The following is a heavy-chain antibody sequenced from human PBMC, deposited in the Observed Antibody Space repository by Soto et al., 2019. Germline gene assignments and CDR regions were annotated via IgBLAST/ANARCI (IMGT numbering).Heavy chain of an antibody. CDR1: GFTFSSYG. D-gene: IGHD3-22*01. J-gene: IGHJ4*02. CDR3: AKDGEFGYYDSSGYYGGQFDY. Sequence: QVQLVESGGGVVQPGRSLRLSCAASGFTFSSYGMHWVRQAPGKGLEWVALISYDGSNKYYADSVKGRFTISRDNSKKTLYLQMNSLRAEDTAVYYCAKDGEFGYYDSSGYYGGQFDYWGQGTLVTVSS. V-gene: IGHV3-30*18. CDR2: ISYDGSNK.